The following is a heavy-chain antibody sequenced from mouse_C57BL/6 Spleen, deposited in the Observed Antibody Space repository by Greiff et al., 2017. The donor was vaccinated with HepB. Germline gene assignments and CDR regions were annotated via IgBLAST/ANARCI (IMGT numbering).Heavy chain of an antibody. Sequence: EVQRVESGGGLVQPGGSLKLSCAASGFTFSDYYMYWVRQTPEKRLEWVAYISNGGGSTYYPDTVKGRFTISRDNAKNTLYLQMSRRKSEDTAMYYCARSRGLRRDYAMDYWGQGTSVTVSS. CDR3: ARSRGLRRDYAMDY. J-gene: IGHJ4*01. V-gene: IGHV5-12*01. CDR1: GFTFSDYY. D-gene: IGHD2-2*01. CDR2: ISNGGGST.